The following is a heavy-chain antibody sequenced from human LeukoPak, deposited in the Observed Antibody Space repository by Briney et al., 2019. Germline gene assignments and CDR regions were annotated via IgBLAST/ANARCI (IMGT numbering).Heavy chain of an antibody. Sequence: GASVKVSCKASGYTFTGYYMHWVRQAPGQGLEWMGIINPSGGSTSYAQKFQGRVTMTRDMSTSTVYMELSSLRSEDTAVYYCARGIAPYYYDSSGYLGYWGQGTLVTVSS. V-gene: IGHV1-46*01. CDR3: ARGIAPYYYDSSGYLGY. D-gene: IGHD3-22*01. J-gene: IGHJ4*02. CDR2: INPSGGST. CDR1: GYTFTGYY.